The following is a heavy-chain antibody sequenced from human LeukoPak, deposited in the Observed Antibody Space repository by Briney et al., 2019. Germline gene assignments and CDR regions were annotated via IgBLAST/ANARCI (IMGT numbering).Heavy chain of an antibody. CDR1: GFTSSGFH. D-gene: IGHD2-2*01. Sequence: GGFLRHSCASPGFTSSGFHTHCGRERRPRRLESVSAFGAAGAPYYPGSVKGRFTISRENAKNSLCLQMNSLRAGDTAVYYCARGVRLCSSNNCFDPWGQGTLVTVSS. CDR3: ARGVRLCSSNNCFDP. J-gene: IGHJ5*02. V-gene: IGHV3-13*05. CDR2: FGAAGAP.